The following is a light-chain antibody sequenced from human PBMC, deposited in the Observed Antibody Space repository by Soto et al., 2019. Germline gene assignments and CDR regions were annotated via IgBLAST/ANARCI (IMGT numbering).Light chain of an antibody. CDR3: SSYVSYSYV. V-gene: IGLV2-14*01. Sequence: QSALTQPASVSGSPGQSITISCTGTSSDVGAYNYVSWYQQHPGKAPKLMIFDVSNRPSGVSNRFSGSKSGNTASLTISGLQAEDEADYYCSSYVSYSYVFGTGTKVTVL. CDR2: DVS. CDR1: SSDVGAYNY. J-gene: IGLJ1*01.